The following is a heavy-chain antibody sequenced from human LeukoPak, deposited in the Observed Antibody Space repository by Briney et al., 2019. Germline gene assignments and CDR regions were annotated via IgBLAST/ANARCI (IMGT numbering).Heavy chain of an antibody. CDR2: INQSGST. J-gene: IGHJ4*02. V-gene: IGHV4-34*01. D-gene: IGHD6-13*01. Sequence: PSETLSLTCTVSGGSISSYYWSWIRQPPGKGLECIGEINQSGSTNYKPSLKSRVTISVDTSKNQFSLKLSSVTAADTAVYYCARGGKQQLLPFDYWGQGTLVTVSS. CDR1: GGSISSYY. CDR3: ARGGKQQLLPFDY.